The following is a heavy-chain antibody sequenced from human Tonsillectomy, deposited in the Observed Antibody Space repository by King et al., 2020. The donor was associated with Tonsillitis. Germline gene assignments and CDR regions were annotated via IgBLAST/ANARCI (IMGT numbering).Heavy chain of an antibody. CDR3: ARDIGYYDSSGYENGDAFDI. J-gene: IGHJ3*02. CDR2: IFYSGST. CDR1: GGSISSYY. Sequence: QLQESGPGLVKPSETLSLTCTVSGGSISSYYWSWIRQPPGKGLEWIGYIFYSGSTNYNPSLKSRVTISVDTSKNQFSLKLSFVTAADTAVYYCARDIGYYDSSGYENGDAFDIWGQGTVVTVSS. D-gene: IGHD3-22*01. V-gene: IGHV4-59*01.